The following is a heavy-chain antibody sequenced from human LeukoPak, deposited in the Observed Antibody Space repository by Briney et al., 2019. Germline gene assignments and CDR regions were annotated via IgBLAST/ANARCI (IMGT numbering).Heavy chain of an antibody. V-gene: IGHV4-59*01. J-gene: IGHJ4*02. CDR2: IYYSGST. CDR3: ARVRSSSSRGGTFDY. D-gene: IGHD6-13*01. CDR1: GGCISSYY. Sequence: PSETLSLTCTVSGGCISSYYWSWIRQPPGKGLEWIGYIYYSGSTNYNPSLKSRVTISVDTSKNQFSLKLSSVTAADTAVYYCARVRSSSSRGGTFDYWGQGTLVTVSS.